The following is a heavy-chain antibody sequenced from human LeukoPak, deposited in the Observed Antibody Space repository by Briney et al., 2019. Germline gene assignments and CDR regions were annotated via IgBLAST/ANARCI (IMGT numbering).Heavy chain of an antibody. CDR1: GGTFSSYA. Sequence: SVKVSCKASGGTFSSYAISWVRQAPGQGLEWMGRIIPILGTANYAQKFQGRVTITADESTSTAYMELSSLRSEDTAVYYCARSQDHYDILTGYFYYFDYWGQGTLVTVSS. V-gene: IGHV1-69*11. D-gene: IGHD3-9*01. CDR3: ARSQDHYDILTGYFYYFDY. J-gene: IGHJ4*02. CDR2: IIPILGTA.